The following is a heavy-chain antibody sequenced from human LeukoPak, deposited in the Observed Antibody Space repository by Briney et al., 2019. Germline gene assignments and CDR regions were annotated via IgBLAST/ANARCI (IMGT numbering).Heavy chain of an antibody. D-gene: IGHD3-3*01. J-gene: IGHJ4*02. V-gene: IGHV1-18*01. Sequence: ASVKVSCEASGYTFTSYGISWVRQAPGQGLEWMGWISAYNGNTNYAQKLQGRVTMTTDTSTSTAYMELRSLRSDDTAVYYCAREFQEGDFWSGYYMPFDYWGQGTLVTVSS. CDR2: ISAYNGNT. CDR3: AREFQEGDFWSGYYMPFDY. CDR1: GYTFTSYG.